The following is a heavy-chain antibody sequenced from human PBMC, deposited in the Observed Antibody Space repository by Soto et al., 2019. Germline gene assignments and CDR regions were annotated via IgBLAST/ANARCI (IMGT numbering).Heavy chain of an antibody. Sequence: QVQLVESGGGLVKPGGSLRLSCAASGFTFSDYYMSWIRQAPGKGLEWVSYISSSGSTIYYADSVKGRFTISRDNGKNSLYLQMNSLRAEDTDVYYCARYPPVLVPDASDDWFDPWGQGTLVNVSS. CDR2: ISSSGSTI. J-gene: IGHJ5*02. V-gene: IGHV3-11*01. CDR1: GFTFSDYY. D-gene: IGHD2-2*01. CDR3: ARYPPVLVPDASDDWFDP.